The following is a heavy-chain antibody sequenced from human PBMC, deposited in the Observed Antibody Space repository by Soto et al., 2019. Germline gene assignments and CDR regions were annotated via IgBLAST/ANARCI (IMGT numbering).Heavy chain of an antibody. CDR1: GGTFSSYA. CDR3: AISRPSSSSAPDY. V-gene: IGHV1-69*06. D-gene: IGHD6-6*01. J-gene: IGHJ4*02. Sequence: SVKVSCKDSGGTFSSYAISWVRQAPGQGLEWMGGIIPIFGTANYAQKFQGRVTITADKSTSTAYMELSSLRSEDTAVYYCAISRPSSSSAPDYWGQGTLVTVSS. CDR2: IIPIFGTA.